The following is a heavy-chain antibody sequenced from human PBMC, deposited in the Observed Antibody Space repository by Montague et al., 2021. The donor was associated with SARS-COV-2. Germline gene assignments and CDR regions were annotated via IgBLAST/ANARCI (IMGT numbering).Heavy chain of an antibody. J-gene: IGHJ5*02. V-gene: IGHV4-39*01. D-gene: IGHD1-26*01. CDR1: GGSISSNNYY. Sequence: SETLSLTCTVSGGSISSNNYYWIWIRQPPGKGLNGYRFNCDSGSTYYNPTLKIRVTISVDTSKNQFSLKLSSVTAADTAVYYCARHFFSAGAEDAAWFPPWGQGTLVTVSS. CDR2: NCDSGST. CDR3: ARHFFSAGAEDAAWFPP.